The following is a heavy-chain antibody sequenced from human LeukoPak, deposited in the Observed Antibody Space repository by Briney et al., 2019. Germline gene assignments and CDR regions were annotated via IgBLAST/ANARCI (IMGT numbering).Heavy chain of an antibody. Sequence: GGSLRLSCTASGFTFSNFWMAWVRQAPGKGLEWVANIKPDGSIQFYGDSEKGRFTISRDNAKNSLYLQMNNLRAEDTALYYCATSYDSSGCDWGQGTLVTVSS. CDR3: ATSYDSSGCD. J-gene: IGHJ4*02. CDR2: IKPDGSIQ. V-gene: IGHV3-7*01. CDR1: GFTFSNFW. D-gene: IGHD3-22*01.